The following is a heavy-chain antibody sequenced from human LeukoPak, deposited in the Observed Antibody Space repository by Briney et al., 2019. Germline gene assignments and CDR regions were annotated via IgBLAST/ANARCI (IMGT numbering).Heavy chain of an antibody. CDR2: ISGSGGST. D-gene: IGHD3-10*01. CDR1: GFTFSSYA. Sequence: PGGSLRLSCAAPGFTFSSYAMSWVRQAPGKGREWVSHISGSGGSTYSADSVKGRFTISRDNSKNTLYLQMNSLRAEDTAIYYCAKVRTFFGSGIDFWGQGTLVTVSS. CDR3: AKVRTFFGSGIDF. J-gene: IGHJ4*02. V-gene: IGHV3-23*01.